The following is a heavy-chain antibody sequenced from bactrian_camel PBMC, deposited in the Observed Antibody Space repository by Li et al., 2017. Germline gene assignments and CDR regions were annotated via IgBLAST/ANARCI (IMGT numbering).Heavy chain of an antibody. CDR1: GFTYTNNC. V-gene: IGHV3S6*01. Sequence: HVQLVESGGDSVRAGGSLRLSCAASGFTYTNNCMGWFRQAPGKEREGVALVLTSDGATYYADSVKGRFTVSPDNAKNVVYLQMNTLKPEDTAMYYCAVQMSSCTYNLIAGPAVRYWGQGTQVTVS. J-gene: IGHJ4*01. D-gene: IGHD2*01. CDR3: AVQMSSCTYNLIAGPAVRY. CDR2: VLTSDGAT.